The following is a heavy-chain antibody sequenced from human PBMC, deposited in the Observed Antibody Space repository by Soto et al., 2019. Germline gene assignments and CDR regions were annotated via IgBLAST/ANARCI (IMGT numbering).Heavy chain of an antibody. Sequence: ASVKVSSKASGYTFTSYAMHWVRQAPGQRLEWMGWINAGNGNTKYSQKFQGRVTITRDTSASTAYMGLSSLRSEDTAVYYCARVSGWYALDHWGQGTLVTVSS. V-gene: IGHV1-3*01. CDR2: INAGNGNT. CDR3: ARVSGWYALDH. J-gene: IGHJ4*02. CDR1: GYTFTSYA. D-gene: IGHD6-19*01.